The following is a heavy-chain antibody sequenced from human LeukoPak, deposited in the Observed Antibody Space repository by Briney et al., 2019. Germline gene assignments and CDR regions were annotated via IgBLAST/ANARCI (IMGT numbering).Heavy chain of an antibody. J-gene: IGHJ6*03. V-gene: IGHV3-21*04. D-gene: IGHD3-10*01. CDR2: FTSGSRSI. CDR3: AKMKYYDSGSYSFYYMDV. CDR1: GFTFSSCS. Sequence: GGSLRLSCAASGFTFSSCSMTWVRQAPGKGLEWVSSFTSGSRSIYYADSVKGRFTISRDNSKNTVYLQMSSLRAEDTAVYYCAKMKYYDSGSYSFYYMDVWGKGTTVTVSS.